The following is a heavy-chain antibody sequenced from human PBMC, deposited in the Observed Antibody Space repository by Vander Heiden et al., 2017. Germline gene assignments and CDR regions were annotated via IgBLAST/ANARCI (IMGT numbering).Heavy chain of an antibody. J-gene: IGHJ6*02. V-gene: IGHV3-33*01. D-gene: IGHD6-6*01. CDR3: ARVSVQSSSMDV. CDR1: GFTFSSYG. Sequence: QVQLVESGGGVVQPGRSLRLSCAASGFTFSSYGMHWVRQAPGKGLEWVAVIWYDGSNKYYADSVKGRFTISRDNSKNTLYLQMNSLRAEDTAVYYCARVSVQSSSMDVWGQGPTVTLSS. CDR2: IWYDGSNK.